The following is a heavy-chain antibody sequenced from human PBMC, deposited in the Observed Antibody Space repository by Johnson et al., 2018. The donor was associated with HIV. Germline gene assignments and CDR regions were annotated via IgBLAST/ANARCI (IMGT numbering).Heavy chain of an antibody. V-gene: IGHV3-15*01. J-gene: IGHJ3*01. Sequence: VQLVESGGGLVKPGGSLRLSCAASGLTFNNAWMSWVRQAPGKGLEWVGRIKSETDGGTTDYAAPVKDRFIISRDASKDTLYLQMNSLKTEDTAVYYCATEAGIELWLIDAFDLWGQGTMVTVSS. D-gene: IGHD5-18*01. CDR3: ATEAGIELWLIDAFDL. CDR1: GLTFNNAW. CDR2: IKSETDGGTT.